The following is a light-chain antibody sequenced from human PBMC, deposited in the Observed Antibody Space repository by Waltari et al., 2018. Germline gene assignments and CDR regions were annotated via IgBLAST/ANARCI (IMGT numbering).Light chain of an antibody. CDR1: QDVINY. Sequence: DMQMTQSPASLSASVGDRVTITCQPSQDVINYINWYQQKPAKAPQLLIYDASTLKTGVPSRFSGRQSGTYFTLTISGLQPEDVGTYYCQHSEAFGQGTTVEI. CDR2: DAS. J-gene: IGKJ1*01. CDR3: QHSEA. V-gene: IGKV1-33*01.